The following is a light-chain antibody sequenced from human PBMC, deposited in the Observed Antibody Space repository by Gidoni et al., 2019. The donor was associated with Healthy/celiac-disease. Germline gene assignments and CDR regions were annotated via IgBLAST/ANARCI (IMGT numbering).Light chain of an antibody. V-gene: IGLV2-14*01. CDR3: SSYTSSSTRV. Sequence: QSALPQPDSVSGSPGPSITISCTGTSSDVGGYNYVSWYQQHPGKAPKLMIYDVSNRPSGVSNRFSGSKSGNTASLTISGLQAEDEADYYCSSYTSSSTRVFGGGTKLTVL. CDR1: SSDVGGYNY. J-gene: IGLJ2*01. CDR2: DVS.